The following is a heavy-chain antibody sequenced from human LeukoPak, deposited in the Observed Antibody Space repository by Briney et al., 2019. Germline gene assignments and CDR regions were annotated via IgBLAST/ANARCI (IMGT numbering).Heavy chain of an antibody. J-gene: IGHJ4*02. CDR1: GFTFSSYS. V-gene: IGHV3-21*01. Sequence: PGGSLRLACAASGFTFSSYSMNWVRQAPGKGLEWLSSISSTSRHIYYADSVKGRFTISRDDASNSLYLQMNSLRAEDTAVYYCVRDLNTITTAFFVYWGQGTLVTVSS. CDR3: VRDLNTITTAFFVY. D-gene: IGHD4-11*01. CDR2: ISSTSRHI.